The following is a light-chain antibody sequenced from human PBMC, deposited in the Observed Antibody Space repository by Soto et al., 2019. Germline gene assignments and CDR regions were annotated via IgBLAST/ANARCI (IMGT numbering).Light chain of an antibody. V-gene: IGKV3-15*01. CDR2: GAS. J-gene: IGKJ1*01. Sequence: EKLITQAPATLSVSPGERATLTCRASQSVSSNLAWYQQKPGQPPRILIYGASTRATGIPDRFSGSGSGTEFTLPISRLQSEDFPVYYCQQYNNWPRTFGQGTKVDI. CDR1: QSVSSN. CDR3: QQYNNWPRT.